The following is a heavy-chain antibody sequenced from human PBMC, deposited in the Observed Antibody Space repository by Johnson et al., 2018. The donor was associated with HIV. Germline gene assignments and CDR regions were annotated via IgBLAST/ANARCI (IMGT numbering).Heavy chain of an antibody. CDR2: VNSDGSSL. D-gene: IGHD3-3*02. J-gene: IGHJ3*02. Sequence: EVQLVESGGGVVQPGRSLRLSCAASVFTFSNYWMHWVRQAPGKGLVWVSRVNSDGSSLSYADSVKGRFTISRDNAKNTLYLQMNSLRAEDTAAYYCARELSHDAFDIWGQGTMVTVSS. CDR1: VFTFSNYW. CDR3: ARELSHDAFDI. V-gene: IGHV3-74*01.